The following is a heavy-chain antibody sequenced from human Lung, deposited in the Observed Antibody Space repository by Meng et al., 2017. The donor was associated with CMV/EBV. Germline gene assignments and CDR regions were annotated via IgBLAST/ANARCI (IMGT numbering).Heavy chain of an antibody. Sequence: AVYGGYLRGYYRSWIRQPPGKGLECIGEINHSGSTNYNPSLKSRVTISVDTSKNQFSLKLSSVTAADTAVYYCARTGEVAAAGYDYWGQGTLVTVSS. D-gene: IGHD6-13*01. CDR2: INHSGST. CDR3: ARTGEVAAAGYDY. CDR1: GGYLRGYY. V-gene: IGHV4-34*01. J-gene: IGHJ4*02.